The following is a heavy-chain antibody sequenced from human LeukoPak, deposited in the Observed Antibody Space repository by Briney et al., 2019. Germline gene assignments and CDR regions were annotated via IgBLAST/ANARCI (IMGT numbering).Heavy chain of an antibody. J-gene: IGHJ4*02. Sequence: HGESLKISCKGSGYSFTSYWIGWVRQMPGKGLEWMGIIYPGDSDTRYSPSFQGQVTISADKSISTAYLQWSSLKASDTAMYYCARALCIGGGSCYSIPFDYWGQGTLVTVSS. CDR3: ARALCIGGGSCYSIPFDY. V-gene: IGHV5-51*01. CDR2: IYPGDSDT. CDR1: GYSFTSYW. D-gene: IGHD2-15*01.